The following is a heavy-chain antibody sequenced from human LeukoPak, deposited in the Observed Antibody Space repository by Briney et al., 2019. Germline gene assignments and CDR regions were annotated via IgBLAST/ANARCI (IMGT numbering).Heavy chain of an antibody. CDR2: INHSGST. CDR1: GGSFSGYY. J-gene: IGHJ4*02. Sequence: PSETLSLTCAVYGGSFSGYYWGWIRQPPGKGLEWIGEINHSGSTNYNPSLKSRVTISVDTSKNQFSLKLSSVTAADTAVYYCARGLGSSWYIRSWYFDYWGQGTLVTVSS. V-gene: IGHV4-34*01. D-gene: IGHD6-13*01. CDR3: ARGLGSSWYIRSWYFDY.